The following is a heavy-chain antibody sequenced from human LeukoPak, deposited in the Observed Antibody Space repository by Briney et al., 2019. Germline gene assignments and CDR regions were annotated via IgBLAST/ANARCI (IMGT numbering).Heavy chain of an antibody. V-gene: IGHV3-48*04. CDR1: GFTFSTYS. D-gene: IGHD3-10*01. CDR3: ARATVWFGYDFDY. Sequence: PGGSLRLSCAASGFTFSTYSMNWVRQAPGKGLEWVSYISSSGSTIYYADSVKGRFTISRDNAKNSLYLQMNSLRAEDTAVYYCARATVWFGYDFDYWGQGTLVTVSS. CDR2: ISSSGSTI. J-gene: IGHJ4*02.